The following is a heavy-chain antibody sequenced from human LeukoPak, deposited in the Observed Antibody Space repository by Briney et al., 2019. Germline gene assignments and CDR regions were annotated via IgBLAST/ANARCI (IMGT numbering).Heavy chain of an antibody. CDR1: GFTFSSYA. D-gene: IGHD2-2*01. J-gene: IGHJ5*02. V-gene: IGHV3-23*01. CDR3: ARDIGDCSSTSCYGRDNWFDP. CDR2: ISGSGGST. Sequence: GGSLRLSCAASGFTFSSYAMSWVRQAPGKGLEWVSAISGSGGSTYYADSVKGRFTISRDNSKNTLYLQMNSLRAEDTAVYYCARDIGDCSSTSCYGRDNWFDPWGQGTLVTVSS.